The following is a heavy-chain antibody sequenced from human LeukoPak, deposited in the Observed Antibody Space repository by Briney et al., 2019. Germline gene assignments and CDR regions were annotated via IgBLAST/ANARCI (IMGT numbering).Heavy chain of an antibody. CDR1: GFTFSSYS. D-gene: IGHD3-3*01. CDR2: ISSSSSTI. Sequence: GGSLRLSCAASGFTFSSYSMNWVRQAPGKGLEWVSYISSSSSTICYADSVKGRYTISRDNAKNSLYLQMNSLRAEDTAVYYCARALYYDFWSGYRDYYYYYMDVWGKGTTVTVSS. CDR3: ARALYYDFWSGYRDYYYYYMDV. V-gene: IGHV3-48*01. J-gene: IGHJ6*03.